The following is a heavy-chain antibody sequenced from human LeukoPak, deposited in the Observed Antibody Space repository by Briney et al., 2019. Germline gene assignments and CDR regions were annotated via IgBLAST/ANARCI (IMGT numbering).Heavy chain of an antibody. CDR1: GGSFSGCY. J-gene: IGHJ4*02. Sequence: SETLSLTCAVYGGSFSGCYWSWIRQPPGKGLEWIEEINHSGSTNYNPSLKSRVTISVDTSKNQFSLKLSSVTAAYTALYYCARGRYSSSWYLGLWGQGTLVTVSS. CDR3: ARGRYSSSWYLGL. V-gene: IGHV4-34*01. CDR2: INHSGST. D-gene: IGHD6-13*01.